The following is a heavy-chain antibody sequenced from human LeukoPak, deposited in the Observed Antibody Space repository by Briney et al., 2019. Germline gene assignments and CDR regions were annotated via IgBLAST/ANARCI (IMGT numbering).Heavy chain of an antibody. CDR2: INSDGSST. CDR1: GFTFSSYW. V-gene: IGHV3-74*01. D-gene: IGHD1-14*01. CDR3: ATGQGHGMDV. Sequence: PGGSLRLSCAASGFTFSSYWMHWVRHAPGKGVVWVSRINSDGSSTIYADSVKGRFTISRDNAKNTLYLQMNSLRAEDTAVYYCATGQGHGMDVWGQGTTVTVSS. J-gene: IGHJ6*02.